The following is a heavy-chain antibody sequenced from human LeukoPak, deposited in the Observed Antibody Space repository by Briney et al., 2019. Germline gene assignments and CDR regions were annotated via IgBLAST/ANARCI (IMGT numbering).Heavy chain of an antibody. V-gene: IGHV3-30*18. J-gene: IGHJ4*02. CDR3: AKDSSNGWYYLDY. D-gene: IGHD6-19*01. CDR1: GFTFSSYG. CDR2: ISYDGSNK. Sequence: GRSLRLSCAASGFTFSSYGMHWVRQAPGKGLEWVAVISYDGSNKYYADSVKGRFTISRDNSKDTLYLQMNSLRVEDTAVYYCAKDSSNGWYYLDYWGQGILVTVSS.